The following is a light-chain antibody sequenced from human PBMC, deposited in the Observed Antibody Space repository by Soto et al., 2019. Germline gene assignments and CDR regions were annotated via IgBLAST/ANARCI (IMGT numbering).Light chain of an antibody. V-gene: IGKV3-15*01. J-gene: IGKJ1*01. CDR1: QSVTSN. CDR2: GAS. CDR3: QQYTNWPWT. Sequence: EIAMTQSPATLSVSPGERATLSCRASQSVTSNLAWYQQTPGQAPRLLIYGASTRATGIPARFSGSGSGTEFTLTICGLQSEDFAVYYCQQYTNWPWTFGQGTKV.